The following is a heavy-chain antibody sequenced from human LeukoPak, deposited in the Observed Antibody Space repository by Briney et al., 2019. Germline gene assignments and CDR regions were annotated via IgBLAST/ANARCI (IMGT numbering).Heavy chain of an antibody. J-gene: IGHJ4*02. CDR3: ARSSMVRGVMDFYYFDY. V-gene: IGHV3-21*01. D-gene: IGHD3-10*01. Sequence: GLSLRLSCAASGFTFNSYSMNWVRQAPGKGLEWVSSISSSSSSINYEDSVRGRFTISRDNAKDSLYLKMNSLRAEDTAVYYCARSSMVRGVMDFYYFDYWGQGTLVTVSS. CDR2: ISSSSSSI. CDR1: GFTFNSYS.